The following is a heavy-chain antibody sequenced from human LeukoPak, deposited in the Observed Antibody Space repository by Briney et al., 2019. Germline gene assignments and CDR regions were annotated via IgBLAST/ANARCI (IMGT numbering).Heavy chain of an antibody. CDR1: GASISRYY. J-gene: IGHJ4*02. CDR2: IYSRGST. Sequence: SETLSLTCTVSGASISRYYWSWIRQPPGKGLEWIGYIYSRGSTHYNPSLKSRVTISVDTSKNQFSLKLSSVTAADTAVYYCASGPYPAAGTDHQFDYWGQGTLVTVSS. CDR3: ASGPYPAAGTDHQFDY. V-gene: IGHV4-59*01. D-gene: IGHD6-13*01.